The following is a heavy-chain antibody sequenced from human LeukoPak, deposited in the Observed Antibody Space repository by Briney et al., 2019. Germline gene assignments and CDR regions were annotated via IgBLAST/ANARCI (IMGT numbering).Heavy chain of an antibody. V-gene: IGHV3-43D*03. D-gene: IGHD1-26*01. CDR3: AKARYSGSYGHAFDI. CDR1: GFTFDDYA. Sequence: PGGSLRLSCAASGFTFDDYAMHWVRQPPGKSLEWVSLISLDGSSSFYADSVKGRFTVSRDNSENSLYLQMNSLRAEDTALYYCAKARYSGSYGHAFDIWGQGTMVTVSS. J-gene: IGHJ3*02. CDR2: ISLDGSSS.